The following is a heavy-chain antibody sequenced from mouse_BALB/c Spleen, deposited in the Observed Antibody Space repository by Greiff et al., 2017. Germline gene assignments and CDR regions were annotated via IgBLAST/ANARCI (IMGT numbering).Heavy chain of an antibody. J-gene: IGHJ4*01. CDR1: GYSITSDYA. Sequence: VQLKESGPGLVKPSQSLSLTCTVTGYSITSDYAWNWIRQFPGNKLEWMGYISYSGSTSYNPSLKSRISITRDTSKNQFFLQLNSVTTEDTATYYCARSGLYYGNYVRAMDYWGQGTSVTVSS. V-gene: IGHV3-2*02. CDR2: ISYSGST. D-gene: IGHD2-1*01. CDR3: ARSGLYYGNYVRAMDY.